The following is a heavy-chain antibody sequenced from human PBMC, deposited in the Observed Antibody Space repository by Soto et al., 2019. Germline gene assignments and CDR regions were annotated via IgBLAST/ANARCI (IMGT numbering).Heavy chain of an antibody. CDR3: ARVQSGSYALYYFDY. J-gene: IGHJ4*02. CDR1: GGSTSGYY. D-gene: IGHD1-26*01. Sequence: PSETLSLTCTVSGGSTSGYYWSWIRQFPGQGLEWIGYIYYSGSTNYNPSLKSRVTISVDRSKNQFSLKLSSVTAGDTAVYFCARVQSGSYALYYFDYWGQVALVTVSS. CDR2: IYYSGST. V-gene: IGHV4-59*01.